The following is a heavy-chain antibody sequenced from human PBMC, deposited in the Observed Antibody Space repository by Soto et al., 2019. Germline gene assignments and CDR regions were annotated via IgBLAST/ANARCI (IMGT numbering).Heavy chain of an antibody. CDR3: AKAYRGGGYYYYYGMDV. CDR2: ISGSGGST. V-gene: IGHV3-23*01. Sequence: GGSLRLSCAASGFTFSSYAMSWVRQAPGKGLEWVSAISGSGGSTYYANSVKGRFTIPRDNSKNTLYLQMNSLRAEDTAVYYCAKAYRGGGYYYYYGMDVWGQGTTVTVSS. D-gene: IGHD5-12*01. J-gene: IGHJ6*02. CDR1: GFTFSSYA.